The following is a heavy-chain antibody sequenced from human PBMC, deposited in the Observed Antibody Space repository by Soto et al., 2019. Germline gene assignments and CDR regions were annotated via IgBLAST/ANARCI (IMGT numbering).Heavy chain of an antibody. D-gene: IGHD1-26*01. CDR1: GFTFSSYA. V-gene: IGHV3-23*01. CDR3: AKPQWGVVGRSDAFDI. J-gene: IGHJ3*02. CDR2: ISGSGGST. Sequence: GGSLRLSCAASGFTFSSYAMSWVRQAPGKGLEWVSAISGSGGSTYYADSVKGRFTISRDNSKNTLYLQMNSLRAEDTAVYYCAKPQWGVVGRSDAFDIWGQGTMVTVS.